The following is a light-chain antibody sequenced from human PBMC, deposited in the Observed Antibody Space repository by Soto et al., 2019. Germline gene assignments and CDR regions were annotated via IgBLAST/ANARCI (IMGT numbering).Light chain of an antibody. CDR2: DAS. J-gene: IGKJ5*01. CDR1: ESVSSK. V-gene: IGKV3-15*01. CDR3: PPHTDWPT. Sequence: EIVMTQCPGTLFVSRGERATLGCRGSESVSSKLVWYQKKPGQDARLIIHDASTRATGIPARLSGSGSGTEFILPLTSVEYEAFALYYCPPHTDWPTFAHGTGLEIK.